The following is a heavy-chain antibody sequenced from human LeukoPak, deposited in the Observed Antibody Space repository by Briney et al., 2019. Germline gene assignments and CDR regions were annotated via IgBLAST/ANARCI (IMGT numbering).Heavy chain of an antibody. CDR1: GGSFSGYY. J-gene: IGHJ4*02. CDR3: ARGGGSGSYHYFDY. Sequence: SETLSLTCAVYGGSFSGYYWSWIRQPPGKGLEWIGEINHSGSTNYNPSLKSRVTISVDTSKNQFSLKLSSVTAADTAVYYCARGGGSGSYHYFDYWGQGTLVAVSS. D-gene: IGHD3-10*01. V-gene: IGHV4-34*01. CDR2: INHSGST.